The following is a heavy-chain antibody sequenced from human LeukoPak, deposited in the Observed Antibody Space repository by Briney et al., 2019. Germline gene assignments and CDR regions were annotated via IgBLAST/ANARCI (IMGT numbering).Heavy chain of an antibody. D-gene: IGHD1-26*01. V-gene: IGHV4-61*02. CDR1: GGSISSGSYY. CDR2: IYTSGST. CDR3: ARDHYPRYNWFDP. Sequence: SQTLSLTCTVSGGSISSGSYYWSWIRQPAGKGLEWIGRIYTSGSTNYNPSLKSRVTMSVDTSKNQFSLKLTSVTAADTAVYYCARDHYPRYNWFDPWGQGTLVTVSS. J-gene: IGHJ5*02.